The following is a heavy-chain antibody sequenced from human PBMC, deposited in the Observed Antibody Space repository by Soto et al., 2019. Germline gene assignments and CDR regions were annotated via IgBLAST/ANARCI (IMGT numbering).Heavy chain of an antibody. J-gene: IGHJ6*02. Sequence: QVQLVQSGAEVKKPGSSVKVSCKTSGGTFSSFSISWVRQAPGHGLEWMGRIIPFFKGTKFAQKFQGRVTSTADEATSTAYMELNSLRSEDTAIYDCATDVPLNYYDNTDYYYALDVWGQGTTVTVSS. CDR2: IIPFFKGT. D-gene: IGHD3-22*01. CDR3: ATDVPLNYYDNTDYYYALDV. CDR1: GGTFSSFS. V-gene: IGHV1-69*01.